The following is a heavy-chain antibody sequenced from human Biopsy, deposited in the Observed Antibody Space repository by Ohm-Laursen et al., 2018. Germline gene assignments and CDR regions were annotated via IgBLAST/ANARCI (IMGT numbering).Heavy chain of an antibody. D-gene: IGHD2/OR15-2a*01. V-gene: IGHV4-59*01. CDR2: IYYSGST. Sequence: SETLSLTCTASGGSMSSYYWTWIRQPPGKGLEWIGYIYYSGSTNYNPSLKSRVTISVDTSKNQFSLRLNSVTAADTAVYYCARATNSTGWPYYYLYGMDVWGQGTTVTVSS. J-gene: IGHJ6*02. CDR3: ARATNSTGWPYYYLYGMDV. CDR1: GGSMSSYY.